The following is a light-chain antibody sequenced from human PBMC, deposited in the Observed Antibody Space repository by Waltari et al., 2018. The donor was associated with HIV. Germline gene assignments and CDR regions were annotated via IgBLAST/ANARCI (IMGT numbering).Light chain of an antibody. Sequence: IQMTQSPSSLSASVGDRVTITCRASQSVSRYLNWYQQKPGKPPKLVIYGASNLQAGVPSRFSGSGSGTDFTLTIISLQPEDFATYYCQQSYLTYTFGQGTKLLI. J-gene: IGKJ2*01. CDR2: GAS. CDR3: QQSYLTYT. V-gene: IGKV1-39*01. CDR1: QSVSRY.